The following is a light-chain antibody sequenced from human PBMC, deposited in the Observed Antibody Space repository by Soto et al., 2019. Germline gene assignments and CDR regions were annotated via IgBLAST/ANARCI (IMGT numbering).Light chain of an antibody. CDR2: GAS. Sequence: EIVMTQSPATLSVSPGERATLSCRASQSVSSNLAWYQQKPGQAPRLLTYGASTRATGIPARFSGTGSGTEFTLTISSLQSEDFAVYYCQQYNNWPLWTFGQGTKLEIK. J-gene: IGKJ2*02. CDR1: QSVSSN. V-gene: IGKV3-15*01. CDR3: QQYNNWPLWT.